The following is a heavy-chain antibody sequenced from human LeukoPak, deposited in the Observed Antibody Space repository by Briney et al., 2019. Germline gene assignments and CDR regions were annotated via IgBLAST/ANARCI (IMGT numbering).Heavy chain of an antibody. V-gene: IGHV4-31*03. CDR3: VRAITGYYFAF. CDR2: IYDSGTT. D-gene: IGHD3-16*01. CDR1: GGSINSGASY. Sequence: TLSLTCTVSGGSINSGASYWSWIRQLPGKGLEWIGYIYDSGTTYYNPSIKSRLTISIDTSKNQFSLKLTSVTPADTAVYYGVRAITGYYFAFWGQGPRVTVSS. J-gene: IGHJ4*02.